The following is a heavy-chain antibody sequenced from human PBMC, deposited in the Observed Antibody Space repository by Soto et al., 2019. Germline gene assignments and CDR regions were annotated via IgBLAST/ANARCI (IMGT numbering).Heavy chain of an antibody. CDR2: IRSKAYGGTT. CDR1: GFNFGDYA. J-gene: IGHJ6*02. Sequence: GGSLILSCTASGFNFGDYAMSWVRQDPGKGLEWVGFIRSKAYGGTTEYAASVKGRFTISRDDSKSIAYLQMNSLKTEDTAVYYCTRGQSLRYFDRGWYYYYGMDVWGQGTTVTVSS. V-gene: IGHV3-49*04. D-gene: IGHD3-9*01. CDR3: TRGQSLRYFDRGWYYYYGMDV.